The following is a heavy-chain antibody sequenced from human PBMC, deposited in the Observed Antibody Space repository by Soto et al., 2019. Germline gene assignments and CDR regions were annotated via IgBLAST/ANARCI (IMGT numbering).Heavy chain of an antibody. D-gene: IGHD6-6*01. CDR2: NYYSGIT. V-gene: IGHV4-31*02. CDR3: ARGSSIAGLYYGMDV. Sequence: TLSLTWTVSGGSISSFCYYWTWIRQHPGKGLEWIGYNYYSGITYYNPSLKSRVTISLDTSKNQFSLKLSSVTAADTAVYYCARGSSIAGLYYGMDVWGQGTTVT. CDR1: GGSISSFCYY. J-gene: IGHJ6*02.